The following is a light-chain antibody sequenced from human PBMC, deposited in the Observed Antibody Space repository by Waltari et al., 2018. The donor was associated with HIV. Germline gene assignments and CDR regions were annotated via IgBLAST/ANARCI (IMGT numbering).Light chain of an antibody. J-gene: IGLJ1*01. Sequence: QPVLTQPPSASATPGQRVTISCSGSSSSIGRNYVYWYQQLPGTAPKLLIYRNNQRPSGVPDRFSGSKSGTSASLAISGLRSEDEADYYCAAWDDSLSGYVFGTGTKVTVL. CDR2: RNN. V-gene: IGLV1-47*01. CDR1: SSSIGRNY. CDR3: AAWDDSLSGYV.